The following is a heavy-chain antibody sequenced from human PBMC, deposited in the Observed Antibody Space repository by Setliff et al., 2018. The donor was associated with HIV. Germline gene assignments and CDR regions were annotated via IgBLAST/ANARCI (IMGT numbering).Heavy chain of an antibody. CDR3: GRGESLVVTPVPHYYYMDF. Sequence: ASVKVSCKATGYTFMSYSIHWVRQAPGQRPEWMGWINAANGNTKYSRDFQDRLTITRDTSATTVYMELSSLESEDMAVYYCGRGESLVVTPVPHYYYMDFCGKGTTVTVSS. CDR2: INAANGNT. J-gene: IGHJ6*03. CDR1: GYTFMSYS. V-gene: IGHV1-3*03. D-gene: IGHD2-2*01.